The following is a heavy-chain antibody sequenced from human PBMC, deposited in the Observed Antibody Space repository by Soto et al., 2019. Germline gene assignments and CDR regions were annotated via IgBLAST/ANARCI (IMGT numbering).Heavy chain of an antibody. D-gene: IGHD3-10*01. J-gene: IGHJ4*02. Sequence: QVQLVESGGGVVQPGRSLRLSCAASGFTFSSYAMHWVRQAPGKGLEWVAVISYDGSNKYYADSVKGRFTISRDNSKNTLYLQMNSLRAEDTAVYYCARGCHYGSQDYWGQGTLVTVSS. CDR2: ISYDGSNK. CDR3: ARGCHYGSQDY. CDR1: GFTFSSYA. V-gene: IGHV3-30-3*01.